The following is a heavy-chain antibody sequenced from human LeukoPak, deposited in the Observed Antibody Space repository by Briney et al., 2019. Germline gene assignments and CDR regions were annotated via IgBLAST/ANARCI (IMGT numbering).Heavy chain of an antibody. CDR3: ASATLRCSGGSCYEMDV. D-gene: IGHD2-15*01. CDR1: GGTFSSYT. V-gene: IGHV1-69*06. CDR2: IIPLFGTP. J-gene: IGHJ6*04. Sequence: SVKVSCKASGGTFSSYTISWVRQAPGQGLEWMGGIIPLFGTPDYAQKFQGRVTITADKSTSTAYMELSSLRSEDTAVYYCASATLRCSGGSCYEMDVWGKGTTVTVSS.